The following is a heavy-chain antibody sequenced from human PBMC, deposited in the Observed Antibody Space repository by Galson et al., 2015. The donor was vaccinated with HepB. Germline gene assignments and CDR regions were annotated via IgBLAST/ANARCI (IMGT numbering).Heavy chain of an antibody. CDR1: GGSIDSLHW. V-gene: IGHV4-4*02. Sequence: ETLSLTCAVSGGSIDSLHWWSWARQAPGKGLEWIGDIFHSGSIYYNPTLKSRVAMSVDKSRNHFSLKLRSVTAADTAVYYCARTQLLEPESLGRYLQHWGQGTQVTVSS. CDR2: IFHSGSI. J-gene: IGHJ1*01. D-gene: IGHD1-14*01. CDR3: ARTQLLEPESLGRYLQH.